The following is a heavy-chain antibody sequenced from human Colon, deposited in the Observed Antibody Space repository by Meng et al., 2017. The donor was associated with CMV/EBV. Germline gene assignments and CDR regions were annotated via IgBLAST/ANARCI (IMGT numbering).Heavy chain of an antibody. CDR2: ISSSSSYI. CDR3: ARGGMVYVDY. CDR1: GFTFSSYS. V-gene: IGHV3-21*01. Sequence: GESLKTSCAASGFTFSSYSMNLVRQAPGKGLEWVSSISSSSSYIYYADSVKGRFTISRDNAKNSLYLQMNSLRAEDTAVYYCARGGMVYVDYWGQGTLVTVSS. D-gene: IGHD3-3*01. J-gene: IGHJ4*02.